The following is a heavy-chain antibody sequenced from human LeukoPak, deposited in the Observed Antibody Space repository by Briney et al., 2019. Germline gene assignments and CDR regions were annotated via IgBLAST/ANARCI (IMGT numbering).Heavy chain of an antibody. J-gene: IGHJ3*02. CDR3: ASPIAARRHAFDI. D-gene: IGHD6-6*01. CDR2: INHSGST. Sequence: SETLSLTCAVYGGSFSGYYSSWIRQPPRKGLEWIGEINHSGSTNYKPSLKRRVTMSVDTSKNQFSLKLSSVTAADTAVYYCASPIAARRHAFDIWGQGTMVTVSS. V-gene: IGHV4-34*01. CDR1: GGSFSGYY.